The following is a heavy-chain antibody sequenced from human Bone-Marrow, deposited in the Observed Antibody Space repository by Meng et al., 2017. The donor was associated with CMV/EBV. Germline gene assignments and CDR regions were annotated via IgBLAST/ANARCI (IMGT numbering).Heavy chain of an antibody. CDR3: VRHRGWGYNSKDYYFDY. D-gene: IGHD1-20*01. CDR1: GGSVTSTSYY. V-gene: IGHV4-39*01. CDR2: IYYNGNT. Sequence: SETLSLTCSASGGSVTSTSYYWGWIRQPPGKGLEWVGTIYYNGNTYYNSSLKSRLFISVDTSRDQFSLKLSSVTAADTAMYYCVRHRGWGYNSKDYYFDYWGQVILVTVSS. J-gene: IGHJ4*01.